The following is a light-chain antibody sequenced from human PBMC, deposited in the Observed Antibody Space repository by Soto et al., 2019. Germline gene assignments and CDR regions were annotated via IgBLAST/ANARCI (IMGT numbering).Light chain of an antibody. CDR3: QQYDDLLS. Sequence: DIQMTQSPSSLSASVGDRVTITCQASQDIAKYLNWYQQKPGNAPKLLIYDASELHAGAPSRFSGSGSGTDFTFTISSVNSEDFATYYCQQYDDLLSFGGGTKVEIK. J-gene: IGKJ4*01. V-gene: IGKV1-33*01. CDR2: DAS. CDR1: QDIAKY.